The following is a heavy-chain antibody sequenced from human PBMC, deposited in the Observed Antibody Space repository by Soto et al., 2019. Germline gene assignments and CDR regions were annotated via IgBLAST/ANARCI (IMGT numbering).Heavy chain of an antibody. V-gene: IGHV4-61*01. CDR1: GGSVSSGSYY. J-gene: IGHJ3*02. CDR3: ARDILVRGVVINRSEGFAM. CDR2: IYHSGST. D-gene: IGHD3-10*01. Sequence: SETLSLTCTVSGGSVSSGSYYWSWIRQPPGKGLEWIGYIYHSGSTNYNPSLKSRVTISVDTSKNQFSLKLSSVTAADTAVYYCARDILVRGVVINRSEGFAMWGQGTMVTVS.